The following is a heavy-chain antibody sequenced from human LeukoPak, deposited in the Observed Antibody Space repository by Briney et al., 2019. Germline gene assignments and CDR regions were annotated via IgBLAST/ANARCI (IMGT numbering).Heavy chain of an antibody. CDR2: ISSSSSYI. CDR1: GFTFSSYS. D-gene: IGHD3-22*01. Sequence: PGGSLRLSCAASGFTFSSYSMNWVRQAPGKGLEWFSSISSSSSYIYYADSVKGRFTISRDNAKNSLYLQMNSLRAEDTAVYYCARDGYYYDSSGYLLSGAFDIWGQGTMVTVSS. V-gene: IGHV3-21*01. J-gene: IGHJ3*02. CDR3: ARDGYYYDSSGYLLSGAFDI.